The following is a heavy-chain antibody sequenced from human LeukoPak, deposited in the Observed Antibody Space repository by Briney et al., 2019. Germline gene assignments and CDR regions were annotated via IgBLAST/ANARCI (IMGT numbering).Heavy chain of an antibody. J-gene: IGHJ4*02. Sequence: SETLSLTCSVSGGSISNYYWSWIRQPPGKQLEWIGYISYSGTPNYNPSLKSRVTISVDMSKNQFSLRLGSVSAADTAVYYCARGYVNGWCHDYWGQGNPVTVSS. D-gene: IGHD6-19*01. CDR1: GGSISNYY. CDR2: ISYSGTP. V-gene: IGHV4-59*01. CDR3: ARGYVNGWCHDY.